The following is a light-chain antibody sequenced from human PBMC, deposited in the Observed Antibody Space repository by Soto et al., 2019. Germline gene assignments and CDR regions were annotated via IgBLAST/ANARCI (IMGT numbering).Light chain of an antibody. Sequence: QLVLTQSPSASASLGASVKLTCTLSSWHSSYAIAWHQQQPEKGPRYLMKVNSDGSHKKGDGIPDRFSGSSSGAERYLTISSLQSEDEADYYCQTWGTGIQVFGGGTKLTVL. J-gene: IGLJ3*02. CDR2: VNSDGSH. V-gene: IGLV4-69*01. CDR3: QTWGTGIQV. CDR1: SWHSSYA.